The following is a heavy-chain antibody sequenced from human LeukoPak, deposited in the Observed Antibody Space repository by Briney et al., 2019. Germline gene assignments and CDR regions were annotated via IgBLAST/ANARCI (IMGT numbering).Heavy chain of an antibody. D-gene: IGHD2-2*01. J-gene: IGHJ4*02. V-gene: IGHV3-30-3*01. CDR3: ARDRVVPAAYLFDY. CDR2: ISYDGSNK. CDR1: GFTFSSYA. Sequence: GGSPRLSCAASGFTFSSYAMHWVRQAPGKGLEWVAVISYDGSNKYYADSVKGRFTISRDNSKNTLYLQMNSLRAEDTAVYYCARDRVVPAAYLFDYWGQGTLVTVSS.